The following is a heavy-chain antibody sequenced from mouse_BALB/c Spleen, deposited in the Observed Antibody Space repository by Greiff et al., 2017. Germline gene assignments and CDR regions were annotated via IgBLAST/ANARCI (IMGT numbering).Heavy chain of an antibody. Sequence: EVQLVETGGGLVQPKGSLKLSCAASGFTFNTNAMNWVRQAPGKGLEWVARIRSKSNNYATYYADSVKDRFTISRDDSQSMLYLQMNNLKTEDTAMYYCVRDDYYGSRRAWFAYWGQGTLGTVSA. D-gene: IGHD1-1*01. J-gene: IGHJ3*01. V-gene: IGHV10S3*01. CDR3: VRDDYYGSRRAWFAY. CDR1: GFTFNTNA. CDR2: IRSKSNNYAT.